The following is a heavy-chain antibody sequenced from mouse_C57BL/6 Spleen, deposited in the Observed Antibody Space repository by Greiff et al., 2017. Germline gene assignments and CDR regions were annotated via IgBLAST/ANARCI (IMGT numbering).Heavy chain of an antibody. J-gene: IGHJ3*01. D-gene: IGHD2-1*01. Sequence: EVQLQESGPGLVKPSQSLSLTCSVTGYSITSGYYWNWIRQFPGNKLEWMGYISYDGSNNYNPSLKNRISITRDTSKNQFFLKLNSVTTEDTATYYCAREGNSAWFAYGGQGTLVTVSA. V-gene: IGHV3-6*01. CDR3: AREGNSAWFAY. CDR1: GYSITSGYY. CDR2: ISYDGSN.